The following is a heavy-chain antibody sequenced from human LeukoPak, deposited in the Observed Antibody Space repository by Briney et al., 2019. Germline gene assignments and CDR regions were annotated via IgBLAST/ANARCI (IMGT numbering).Heavy chain of an antibody. V-gene: IGHV3-30*18. CDR3: AKGSYYDSSGSFYFDY. J-gene: IGHJ4*02. CDR2: ISYDGSNK. Sequence: GGSLRLSCAASGFTFSDYYMSWIRQAPGKGLEWVAVISYDGSNKYYADSVKGRFTISRDNSKNTLYVQVNSLGTEDTAAYYCAKGSYYDSSGSFYFDYWGQGTLVTVSS. CDR1: GFTFSDYY. D-gene: IGHD3-22*01.